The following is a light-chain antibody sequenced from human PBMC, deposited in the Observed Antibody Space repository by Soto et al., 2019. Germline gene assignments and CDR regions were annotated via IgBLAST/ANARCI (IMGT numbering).Light chain of an antibody. CDR1: ESLLHTNGNNS. J-gene: IGKJ1*01. V-gene: IGKV2-28*01. CDR3: MQALQTRLT. Sequence: DIVMTQSPLSLRVTPGEPASISCRSSESLLHTNGNNSLDWYLQKPGQSPQLLIYFGSTRASGVPDMCSGSGSDTYFTLTSSRVEAEDVGVYYCMQALQTRLTFGQGTKVEIK. CDR2: FGS.